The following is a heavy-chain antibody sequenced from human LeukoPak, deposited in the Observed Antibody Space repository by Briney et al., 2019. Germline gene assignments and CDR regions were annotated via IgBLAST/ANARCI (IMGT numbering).Heavy chain of an antibody. CDR3: ARRFAVTYYFDY. V-gene: IGHV4-39*01. Sequence: SETLSLTCTVSGGSISSSSYYWGWIRQPPGKGLEWIGSTYYSGSTYYNPSLKSRVTISVDTSKNQFSLKLSSVTAADTAVYYCARRFAVTYYFDYWGQGTLVTASS. CDR1: GGSISSSSYY. J-gene: IGHJ4*02. CDR2: TYYSGST.